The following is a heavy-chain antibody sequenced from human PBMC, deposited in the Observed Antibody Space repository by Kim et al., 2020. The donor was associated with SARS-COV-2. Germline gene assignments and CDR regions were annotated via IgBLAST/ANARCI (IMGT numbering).Heavy chain of an antibody. CDR3: AREGCSSTSCYTAGSLPADY. CDR2: ISYDGSNK. V-gene: IGHV3-30-3*01. J-gene: IGHJ4*02. D-gene: IGHD2-2*02. CDR1: GFTFSSYA. Sequence: GGSLRLSCAASGFTFSSYAMHWVRQAPGKGLEWVAVISYDGSNKYYADSVKGRFTISRDNSKNTLYLQMNSLRAEDTAVYYCAREGCSSTSCYTAGSLPADYWGQGTLVTVSS.